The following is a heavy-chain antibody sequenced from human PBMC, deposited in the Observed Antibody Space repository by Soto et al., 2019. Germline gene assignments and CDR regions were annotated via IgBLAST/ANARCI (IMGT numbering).Heavy chain of an antibody. CDR2: ISAYNGNT. CDR3: ARAAVATSHDAFDI. Sequence: ASVKVSCKASGYTFTSYGISWVRQAPGQGLEWMGWISAYNGNTNFAQKLQGRVTMTTDTFTSTAYMELRSLRSDDTAVYYCARAAVATSHDAFDIWGQGTMVTVSS. V-gene: IGHV1-18*01. J-gene: IGHJ3*02. D-gene: IGHD5-12*01. CDR1: GYTFTSYG.